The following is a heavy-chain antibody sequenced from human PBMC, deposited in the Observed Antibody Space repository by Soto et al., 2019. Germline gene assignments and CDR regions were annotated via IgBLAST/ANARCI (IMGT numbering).Heavy chain of an antibody. Sequence: AGGSLRLSCAASGFTFSSYSMNWVRQAPGKGLEWVSSISSSSSYIYYADSVKGRFTISRDNAKNSLYLQMNSLRAEDTAVYYCAREAHYYDGSGWFDPWGQGTLVTVSS. CDR1: GFTFSSYS. CDR2: ISSSSSYI. D-gene: IGHD3-22*01. CDR3: AREAHYYDGSGWFDP. V-gene: IGHV3-21*01. J-gene: IGHJ5*02.